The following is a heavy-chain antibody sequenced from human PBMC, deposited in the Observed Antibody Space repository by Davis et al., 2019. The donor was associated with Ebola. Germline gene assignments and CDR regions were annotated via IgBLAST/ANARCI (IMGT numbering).Heavy chain of an antibody. CDR2: IYPGDSET. CDR1: GYSFTSYW. D-gene: IGHD3-16*01. CDR3: ATHGGGYYSGMDV. V-gene: IGHV5-51*01. J-gene: IGHJ6*01. Sequence: GESLKISCKGSGYSFTSYWIGWVRQMPGKGLEWMGIIYPGDSETRYSPSFQGQVSISADNSIKTAYLQWRSLKASDSAIYYCATHGGGYYSGMDVWGQGTTVTVSS.